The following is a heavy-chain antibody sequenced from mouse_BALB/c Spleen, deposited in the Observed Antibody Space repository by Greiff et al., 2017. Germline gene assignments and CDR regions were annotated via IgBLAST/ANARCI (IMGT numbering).Heavy chain of an antibody. CDR1: GFTFSDYY. J-gene: IGHJ3*01. CDR2: ISDGGSYT. CDR3: ARDYDYDGPFAY. Sequence: EVMLVESGGGLVQPGGSLKLSCAASGFTFSDYYMYWVRQTPEKRLEWVATISDGGSYTYYPDSVKGRFTISRDNAKNNLYLQMSSLKSEDTAMYYCARDYDYDGPFAYWGQGTLVTVSA. D-gene: IGHD2-4*01. V-gene: IGHV5-4*02.